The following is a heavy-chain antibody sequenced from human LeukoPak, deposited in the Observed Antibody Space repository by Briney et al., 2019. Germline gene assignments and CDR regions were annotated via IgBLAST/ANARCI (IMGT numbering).Heavy chain of an antibody. Sequence: KSSETLSLTCTVSGYSISSGYYWGWIRQPPGKGLEWIGSICHSGSTYYNPSLKSRVTISVDTSKNQFSLKLSSVTAADTAVYYCARYSSGWYSWFDPWGQGTLVTVSS. CDR2: ICHSGST. CDR3: ARYSSGWYSWFDP. J-gene: IGHJ5*02. CDR1: GYSISSGYY. D-gene: IGHD6-19*01. V-gene: IGHV4-38-2*02.